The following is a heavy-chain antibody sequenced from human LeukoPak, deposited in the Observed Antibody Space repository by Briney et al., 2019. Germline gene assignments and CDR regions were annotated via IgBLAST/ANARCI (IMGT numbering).Heavy chain of an antibody. CDR3: AKEGFYCSGGSCYSFYYYYMDV. Sequence: GGSLRLSCAASGFTFSSYAMSWVCQAPGKGLEWVSAISGSGGSTYYADSVKGRFTISRDNSKNTLYLQMNSLRAEDTAVYYCAKEGFYCSGGSCYSFYYYYMDVWGKGTTVTVSS. D-gene: IGHD2-15*01. V-gene: IGHV3-23*01. CDR1: GFTFSSYA. CDR2: ISGSGGST. J-gene: IGHJ6*03.